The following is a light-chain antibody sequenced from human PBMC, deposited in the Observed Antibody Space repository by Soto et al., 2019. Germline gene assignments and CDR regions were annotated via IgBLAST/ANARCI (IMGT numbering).Light chain of an antibody. CDR2: RAS. CDR3: LQYGRSSRT. J-gene: IGKJ1*01. V-gene: IGKV3-15*01. CDR1: QNIYSN. Sequence: IVMTQSPATLSVSPGERATLSCRASQNIYSNVAWYQQRPGQAPRLLIYRASTRATGIPARFSGSGSGTEFTLTISSLQSEDFTVYSCLQYGRSSRTFGQGNKV.